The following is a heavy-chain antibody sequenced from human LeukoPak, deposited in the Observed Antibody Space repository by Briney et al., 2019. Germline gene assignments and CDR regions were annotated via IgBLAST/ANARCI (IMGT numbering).Heavy chain of an antibody. V-gene: IGHV3-23*01. Sequence: PGGSLRLSCAASGFTFSSYAMSWVRQAPGQGLEWVSAISGSGGSTYYADSVKGRFTISRDNSKNTLYLQMNSLRAEDTAVYYCAKSRGSGSYYTGDGYWGQGTLVPVSS. CDR2: ISGSGGST. CDR1: GFTFSSYA. J-gene: IGHJ4*02. D-gene: IGHD3-10*01. CDR3: AKSRGSGSYYTGDGY.